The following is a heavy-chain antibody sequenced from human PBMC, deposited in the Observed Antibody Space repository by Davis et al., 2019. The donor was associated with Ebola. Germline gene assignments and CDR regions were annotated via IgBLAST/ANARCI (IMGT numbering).Heavy chain of an antibody. D-gene: IGHD3-10*01. J-gene: IGHJ3*02. CDR2: INHSGST. CDR3: ARHTRSGSYYNVHAFDI. V-gene: IGHV4-39*01. CDR1: GGSISSGGYY. Sequence: SETLSLTCTVSGGSISSGGYYWSWIRQPPGKGLEWIGEINHSGSTNYNPSLKSRVTISVDTSKNQFSLKLSSVTAADTAVYYCARHTRSGSYYNVHAFDIWGQGTMVTVSS.